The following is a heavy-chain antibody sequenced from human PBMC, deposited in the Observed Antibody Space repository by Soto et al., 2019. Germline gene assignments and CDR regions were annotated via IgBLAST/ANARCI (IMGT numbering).Heavy chain of an antibody. CDR2: ISPYNGDT. J-gene: IGHJ4*02. D-gene: IGHD2-15*01. CDR3: ARSSDLYCNGGRCYMDY. CDR1: GYTFTSYG. Sequence: QVQVVQSGPEVKKPGASVKVSCTTSGYTFTSYGITWVRQAPGQGLEWMGWISPYNGDTNYAQSLQGRVTMTTDTPTTTAYMALTSLRSDDTAIYYCARSSDLYCNGGRCYMDYWGQGTLITVSS. V-gene: IGHV1-18*01.